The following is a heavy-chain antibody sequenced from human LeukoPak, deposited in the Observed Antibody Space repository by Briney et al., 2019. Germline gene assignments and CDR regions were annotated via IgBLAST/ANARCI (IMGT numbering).Heavy chain of an antibody. Sequence: GASVKVSCKASGGTFSSYAISWVRQAPGQGLEWMGRIIPIFGIANYAQKFQGRVTITADKSTSTAYMELSSLRSEDTAVYYCARGLSGYYTFDYWGRGTLVTVSS. CDR3: ARGLSGYYTFDY. J-gene: IGHJ4*02. CDR1: GGTFSSYA. CDR2: IIPIFGIA. D-gene: IGHD3-22*01. V-gene: IGHV1-69*04.